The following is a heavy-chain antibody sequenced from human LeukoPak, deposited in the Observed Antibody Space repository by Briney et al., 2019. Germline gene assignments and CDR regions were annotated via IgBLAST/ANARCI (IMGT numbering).Heavy chain of an antibody. J-gene: IGHJ3*02. CDR1: GFTFSSYA. V-gene: IGHV3-23*01. D-gene: IGHD3-22*01. CDR2: ISGSGGST. Sequence: PGGSLRLSCAASGFTFSSYAMSWVRQAPGKGLEWVSAISGSGGSTYYADSVKGRFTISRDNSKNTLYLQMNSLRAEDTAVYYCAKLADYYDSSGYPLLGAFDIWGQGTMVTVSS. CDR3: AKLADYYDSSGYPLLGAFDI.